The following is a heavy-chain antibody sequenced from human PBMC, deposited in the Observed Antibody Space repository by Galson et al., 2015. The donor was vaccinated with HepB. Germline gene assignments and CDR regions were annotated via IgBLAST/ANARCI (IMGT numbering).Heavy chain of an antibody. V-gene: IGHV3-48*04. CDR3: ARDLTGYSSTWRRYWFFDL. CDR1: GFTFSSYS. Sequence: SLRLSCAASGFTFSSYSMNWVRQAPGKGLEWVLFISSSSTTIYYADSVKGRFTISRDDAKNSLYLQMSSLRAEDTAVYYCARDLTGYSSTWRRYWFFDLWGRGTLVTVSS. CDR2: ISSSSTTI. D-gene: IGHD6-13*01. J-gene: IGHJ2*01.